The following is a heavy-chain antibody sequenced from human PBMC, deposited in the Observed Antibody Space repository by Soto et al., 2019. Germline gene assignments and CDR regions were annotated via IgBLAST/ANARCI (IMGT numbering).Heavy chain of an antibody. J-gene: IGHJ3*02. V-gene: IGHV1-69*13. Sequence: GASVKVSCKASGGTFSSYAISWVRQAPGQGLEWMGGIIPIFGTANYAQKFQGRVTITADESTITAYLELSSLRFEDTAVYYCERNGEAGGDYVWGSYPRGAFDIWGQGTMVTVSS. D-gene: IGHD3-16*02. CDR2: IIPIFGTA. CDR1: GGTFSSYA. CDR3: ERNGEAGGDYVWGSYPRGAFDI.